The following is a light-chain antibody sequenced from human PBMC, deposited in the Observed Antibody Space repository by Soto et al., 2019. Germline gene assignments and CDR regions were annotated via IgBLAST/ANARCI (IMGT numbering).Light chain of an antibody. Sequence: EIVLTQSPGTLSLSPGERATLSCRASQSVSSSYLAWYQQKPGQAPRLLIYGASSRATGIPDRFSGSGSETDFTLTISRLEPEDVAGYYCQQYGSSPPLTFGGGTKVEIK. CDR3: QQYGSSPPLT. J-gene: IGKJ4*01. CDR1: QSVSSSY. V-gene: IGKV3-20*01. CDR2: GAS.